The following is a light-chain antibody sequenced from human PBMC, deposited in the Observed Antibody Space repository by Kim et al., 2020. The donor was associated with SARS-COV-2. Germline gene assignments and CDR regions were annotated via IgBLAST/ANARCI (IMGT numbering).Light chain of an antibody. CDR1: SSDVGGYNY. V-gene: IGLV2-11*01. J-gene: IGLJ1*01. CDR2: DVS. CDR3: CSYAGSYTYV. Sequence: GQSVTTYCTGTSSDVGGYNYVSWYKQHPGKAPKLMIYDVSKLPSGVPDRFSGSKYGNTASLTISGLQAEDEADYYCCSYAGSYTYVFGTGTKVTVL.